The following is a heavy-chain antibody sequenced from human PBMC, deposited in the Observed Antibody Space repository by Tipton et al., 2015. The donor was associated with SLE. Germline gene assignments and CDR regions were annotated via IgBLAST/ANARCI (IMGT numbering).Heavy chain of an antibody. CDR3: ASRDSSHDWFDP. Sequence: TLSLTCTVSGVSISTHYWSWIRQPAGKGLEWIGRIYTGESLSGGINYNPSLRSRVTMSLDTSKNQFSLKMTSVTAADTAVYYCASRDSSHDWFDPWGQGSLVTVSS. CDR2: IYTGESLSGGI. CDR1: GVSISTHY. V-gene: IGHV4-4*07. J-gene: IGHJ5*02. D-gene: IGHD6-13*01.